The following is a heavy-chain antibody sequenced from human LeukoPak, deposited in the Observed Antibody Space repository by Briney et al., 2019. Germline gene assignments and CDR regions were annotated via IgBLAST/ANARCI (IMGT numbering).Heavy chain of an antibody. J-gene: IGHJ4*02. CDR3: ARAGSGSYYAIDY. Sequence: GESLKISCKGSGYSFTSYWIGWVRQVPGKGLEWMGIIHPGDSDTRYSPSFQGQVTISADKSISTAYLQWSSLKASDTAMYYCARAGSGSYYAIDYWGQGTLVTVSS. V-gene: IGHV5-51*01. CDR2: IHPGDSDT. CDR1: GYSFTSYW. D-gene: IGHD3-10*01.